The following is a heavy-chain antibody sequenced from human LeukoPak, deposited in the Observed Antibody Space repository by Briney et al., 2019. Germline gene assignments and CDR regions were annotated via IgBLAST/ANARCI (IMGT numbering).Heavy chain of an antibody. CDR3: ARGLPDGGDI. CDR2: IIPILGIA. V-gene: IGHV1-69*04. J-gene: IGHJ3*02. Sequence: GASVKVSCKASGGTLSSYAISWVRQAPGQGLEWMGRIIPILGIANYAQKFQGRVTITADKSTSTAYMELSSLRSEDTAVYYCARGLPDGGDIWGQGTMVTVSS. D-gene: IGHD4-23*01. CDR1: GGTLSSYA.